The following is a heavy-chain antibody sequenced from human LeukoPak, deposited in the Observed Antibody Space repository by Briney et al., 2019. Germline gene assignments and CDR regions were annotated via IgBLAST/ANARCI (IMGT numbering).Heavy chain of an antibody. V-gene: IGHV4-59*08. CDR1: GGSISSYY. CDR2: IYYSGST. CDR3: ARHRYSSSWYYFDY. Sequence: SETLSLTCTVSGGSISSYYWSWIRQPPGKGLEWVGYIYYSGSTNYNPSLKSRVTISVDTSKNQFSLKLSSVTAADTAVYYCARHRYSSSWYYFDYWGQGTLVTVSS. J-gene: IGHJ4*02. D-gene: IGHD6-13*01.